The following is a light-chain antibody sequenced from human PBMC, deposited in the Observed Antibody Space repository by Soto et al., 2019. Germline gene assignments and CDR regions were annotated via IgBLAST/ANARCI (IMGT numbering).Light chain of an antibody. CDR1: QSISSY. J-gene: IGKJ3*01. CDR3: QHRGT. CDR2: AAS. Sequence: DLQMTQSPSSLSASVGDRVTITCRASQSISSYLNWYQQKPGKAPKLLIYAASSLQSGVPSRFSGSGSGTDFTLTISSLQPEDFATYYCQHRGTFGPGTKVDIK. V-gene: IGKV1-39*01.